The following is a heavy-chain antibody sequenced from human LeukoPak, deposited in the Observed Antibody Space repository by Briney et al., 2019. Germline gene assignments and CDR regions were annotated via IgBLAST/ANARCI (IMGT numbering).Heavy chain of an antibody. D-gene: IGHD3-10*01. J-gene: IGHJ5*02. CDR2: IIPIFGTA. CDR3: ARGPNITSYYGSGSYYKPTYNWFDP. Sequence: ASVKVSCKASGGTFSSYAISWVRQAPGQGLEWMGRIIPIFGTANYAQKFQGRVTITADESTSTAYMELSSLRSEDTAVYYCARGPNITSYYGSGSYYKPTYNWFDPWGQGTLVTVSS. V-gene: IGHV1-69*13. CDR1: GGTFSSYA.